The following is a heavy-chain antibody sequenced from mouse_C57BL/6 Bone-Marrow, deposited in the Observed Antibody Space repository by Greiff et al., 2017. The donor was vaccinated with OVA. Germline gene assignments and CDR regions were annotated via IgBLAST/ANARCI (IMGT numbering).Heavy chain of an antibody. J-gene: IGHJ2*01. CDR1: GYAFSSYW. D-gene: IGHD1-1*01. CDR2: IYPGDGDT. CDR3: ARAPSYYSSFDN. V-gene: IGHV1-80*01. Sequence: VKLMESGAELVKPGASVKISCKASGYAFSSYWMNWVKQRPGKGLEWIGQIYPGDGDTNYNGKFKGKATLTADKSSSTAYMQLSSLTSEDSAVYFYARAPSYYSSFDNWGQGTTLTVSS.